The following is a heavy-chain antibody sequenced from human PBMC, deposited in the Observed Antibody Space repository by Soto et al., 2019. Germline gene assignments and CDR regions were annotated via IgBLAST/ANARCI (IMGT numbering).Heavy chain of an antibody. D-gene: IGHD1-1*01. CDR2: ISYDGSNK. J-gene: IGHJ4*02. CDR3: ANGLGLERIPVDY. V-gene: IGHV3-30*18. CDR1: GFTFSSYG. Sequence: GGSLRLSCAASGFTFSSYGMHWVRQAPGKGLEWVAVISYDGSNKYYADSVKGRFTISRDNSKNTLYLQMNSLRAEDTAVYYCANGLGLERIPVDYWGQGTLVT.